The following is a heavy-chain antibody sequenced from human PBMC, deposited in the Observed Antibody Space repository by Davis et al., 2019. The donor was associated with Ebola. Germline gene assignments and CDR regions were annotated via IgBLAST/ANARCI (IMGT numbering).Heavy chain of an antibody. CDR2: ISYDGSNK. D-gene: IGHD3-22*01. J-gene: IGHJ4*02. Sequence: GGSLRLSCAASGFTFSSYAMHWVRQAPGKGLEWVAVISYDGSNKYYADSVKGRFTISRDNSKNTLYLQMNSLRAEDTAVYYCAKSGSFYYDSSGTYWGQGTLVTVSS. V-gene: IGHV3-30-3*02. CDR3: AKSGSFYYDSSGTY. CDR1: GFTFSSYA.